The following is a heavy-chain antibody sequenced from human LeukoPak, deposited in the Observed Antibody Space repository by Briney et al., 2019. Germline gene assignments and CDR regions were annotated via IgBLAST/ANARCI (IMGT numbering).Heavy chain of an antibody. D-gene: IGHD7-27*01. CDR1: GFPFSYFY. J-gene: IGHJ4*02. V-gene: IGHV3-11*01. CDR2: ISSSATTI. Sequence: PGGSLRLSCAASGFPFSYFYMSWIRQAPGRGLEWVSYISSSATTIYYTDSVKGRFTISRDNAKSSLYLQMNNLRAEDTAVYYCARDRWGKYYFDYWGLGTLVTVSS. CDR3: ARDRWGKYYFDY.